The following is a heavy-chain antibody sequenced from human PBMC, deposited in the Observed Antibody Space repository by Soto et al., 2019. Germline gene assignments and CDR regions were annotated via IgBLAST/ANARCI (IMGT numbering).Heavy chain of an antibody. CDR1: GYTFSSYG. Sequence: QVQLVQSGAEVKKPGASVKVSCKASGYTFSSYGISWVRQAPGQGLEWMGWISAHNGNTNYAQKLQGRDIMTTDTSTTTAYMELRSLRSDDTAVYYCARDYYYGSGRYKFWFGPWGQGTLVTVSS. CDR2: ISAHNGNT. J-gene: IGHJ5*02. V-gene: IGHV1-18*01. CDR3: ARDYYYGSGRYKFWFGP. D-gene: IGHD3-10*01.